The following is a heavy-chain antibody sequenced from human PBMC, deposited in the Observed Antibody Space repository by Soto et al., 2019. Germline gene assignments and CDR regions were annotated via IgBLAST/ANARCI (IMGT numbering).Heavy chain of an antibody. D-gene: IGHD2-2*01. CDR3: ATDCGHCSSISCFYRAYRYHYYHMDV. CDR2: ISSGSSTI. CDR1: GFTFSNYP. V-gene: IGHV3-48*01. Sequence: GGSLRLSCAASGFTFSNYPMNWVRQAPGKGLEWVSYISSGSSTIYYADSVRGRFTISRDNAEKSLYLQMNSLRAEDTAVYYCATDCGHCSSISCFYRAYRYHYYHMDVWGKGTTVIVSS. J-gene: IGHJ6*03.